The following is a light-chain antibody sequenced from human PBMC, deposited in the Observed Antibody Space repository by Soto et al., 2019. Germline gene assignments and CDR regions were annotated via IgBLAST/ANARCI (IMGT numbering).Light chain of an antibody. CDR3: LQDINYPWT. J-gene: IGKJ1*01. V-gene: IGKV1-6*02. CDR2: GAS. CDR1: QNISVW. Sequence: IQMTHSPSTLSASFGDVVTITFRASQNISVWLAWYQQRPGKAPKFLIYGASNLQSGVPPRFSGSGSGTDFTLAISSLQPEDSATYYCLQDINYPWTFGQGTKVDIK.